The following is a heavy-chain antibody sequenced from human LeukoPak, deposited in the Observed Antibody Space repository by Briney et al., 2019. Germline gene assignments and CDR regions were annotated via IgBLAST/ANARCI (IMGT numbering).Heavy chain of an antibody. CDR2: IYTSGST. CDR1: GGSISSGSYY. D-gene: IGHD6-13*01. V-gene: IGHV4-61*02. CDR3: ARETSYSSSWYDYFDY. J-gene: IGHJ4*02. Sequence: PSETLSLTCTVSGGSISSGSYYWSWIRQPAGKGLEWIGRIYTSGSTNYNPSLKSRVTISVDTSKNQFSLKLSSVTAADTAVYYCARETSYSSSWYDYFDYWGQGTLVTVSS.